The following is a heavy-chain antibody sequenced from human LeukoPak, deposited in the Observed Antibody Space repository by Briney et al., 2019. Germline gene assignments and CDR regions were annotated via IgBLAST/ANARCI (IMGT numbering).Heavy chain of an antibody. Sequence: GGSLRLLCAASGFTFCSYSMNWVRQAPGKGLEGVSSISSSSSYIYYADSVKGRFTISRDNANNSLYLQMNSLRAEDTTVYYCARDDILPGQPWNYWGQGTLVTASS. CDR2: ISSSSSYI. V-gene: IGHV3-21*01. CDR3: ARDDILPGQPWNY. D-gene: IGHD3-9*01. J-gene: IGHJ4*02. CDR1: GFTFCSYS.